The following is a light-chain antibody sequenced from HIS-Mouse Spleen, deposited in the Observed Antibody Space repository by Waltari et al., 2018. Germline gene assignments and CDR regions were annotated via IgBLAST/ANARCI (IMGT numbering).Light chain of an antibody. Sequence: SYELTQPPSVSVSPGQTASITCSGDKLGDKYACWYQHKPGQSPVLVIYQDSKRPSGIPERFSGSNSGNTATLTISGTQAMDEADYYCQAWDSSNVVFGGGTKLTVL. V-gene: IGLV3-1*01. J-gene: IGLJ2*01. CDR1: KLGDKY. CDR2: QDS. CDR3: QAWDSSNVV.